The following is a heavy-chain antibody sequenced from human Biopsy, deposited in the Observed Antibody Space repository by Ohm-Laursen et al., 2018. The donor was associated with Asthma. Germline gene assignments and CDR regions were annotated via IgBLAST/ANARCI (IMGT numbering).Heavy chain of an antibody. CDR3: ARGRYRGYDFDY. J-gene: IGHJ4*02. V-gene: IGHV7-4-1*02. CDR2: INTNTGNP. CDR1: GYTFTYFS. Sequence: ATVKISCKASGYTFTYFSIYWVRQAPGQGLEWLGRINTNTGNPTYAQAYTGRFVFSLDTSVSTAYLRTSSLKADDTAVYYCARGRYRGYDFDYWGQGSLVTVSS. D-gene: IGHD5-12*01.